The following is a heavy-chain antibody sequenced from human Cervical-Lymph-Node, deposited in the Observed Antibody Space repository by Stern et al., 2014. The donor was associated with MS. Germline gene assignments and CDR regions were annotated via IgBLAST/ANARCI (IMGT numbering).Heavy chain of an antibody. CDR3: AREGADNDAFDV. J-gene: IGHJ3*01. CDR1: GYTFIDYY. D-gene: IGHD1-26*01. CDR2: INPSDGAT. V-gene: IGHV1-46*03. Sequence: VQLVESGADVKKPGASVTVSCRTSGYTFIDYYIHWVRQAPGQGLEWMGIINPSDGATTYAQKFQGRVTMTRDTSTNTAYMQLGSLTSEDTAVFFCAREGADNDAFDVWGQGTMVTVSS.